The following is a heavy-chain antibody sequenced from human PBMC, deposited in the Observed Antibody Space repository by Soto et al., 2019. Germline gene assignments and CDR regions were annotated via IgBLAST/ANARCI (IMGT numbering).Heavy chain of an antibody. D-gene: IGHD1-26*01. V-gene: IGHV3-30*18. CDR3: AKDRFGSYYAGYFDY. J-gene: IGHJ4*02. Sequence: PGGSLRLSCAASGFTFSSYGMHWVRQAPGKGLEWVAVISYDGSNKYYADSVKGRFTISRDNSKNTLYLQMNSLRAEDTAVYYCAKDRFGSYYAGYFDYWGQGTLVTVSS. CDR2: ISYDGSNK. CDR1: GFTFSSYG.